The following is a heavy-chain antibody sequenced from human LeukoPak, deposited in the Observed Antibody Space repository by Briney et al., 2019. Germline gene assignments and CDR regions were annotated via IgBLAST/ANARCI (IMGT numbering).Heavy chain of an antibody. V-gene: IGHV3-15*04. CDR2: IASKTDGGAT. CDR1: GFTFSNAW. D-gene: IGHD3-10*01. Sequence: PGGSLRLSCAASGFTFSNAWMNWVRQAPGEGLDWVGRIASKTDGGATDYAAPVKGRFTTSRDDSKNTLNLQMNSLKTEDTAVYYCTTGIRGDWGQGTLVTVSS. CDR3: TTGIRGD. J-gene: IGHJ4*02.